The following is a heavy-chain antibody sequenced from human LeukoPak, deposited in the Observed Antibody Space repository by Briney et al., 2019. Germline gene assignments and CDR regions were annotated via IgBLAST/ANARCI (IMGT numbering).Heavy chain of an antibody. J-gene: IGHJ6*03. CDR1: GFTFSSYG. V-gene: IGHV3-30*02. Sequence: PGGSLRLSCAASGFTFSSYGMHWVRQAPGKGLEWVAFIRYDGSHKYYADSVRGRLTISRDNSQNTLYLQMNSLRAEDTAVYYCAKGSGYEHNYYYYYMDVWGKGTTVTISS. CDR2: IRYDGSHK. CDR3: AKGSGYEHNYYYYYMDV. D-gene: IGHD5-12*01.